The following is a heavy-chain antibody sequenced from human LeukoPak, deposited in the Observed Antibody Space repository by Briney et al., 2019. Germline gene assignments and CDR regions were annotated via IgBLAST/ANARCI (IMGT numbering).Heavy chain of an antibody. D-gene: IGHD3-22*01. CDR3: ARHLIRKNYDSSGQTIN. Sequence: PSETLSLTCAVYGGSFSGYYWSWIRQPPGKGLEWIGEINHNGSTNYNPSLKSRVTISVDTSKNQFSLKLSSVTAADTAVYYCARHLIRKNYDSSGQTINWGQGTLVTVSS. CDR1: GGSFSGYY. CDR2: INHNGST. J-gene: IGHJ4*02. V-gene: IGHV4-34*01.